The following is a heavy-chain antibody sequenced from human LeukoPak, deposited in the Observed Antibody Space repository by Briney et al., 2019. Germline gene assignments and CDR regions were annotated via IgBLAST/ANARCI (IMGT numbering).Heavy chain of an antibody. CDR2: ISAYNGNT. D-gene: IGHD6-13*01. Sequence: ASVKVSCKASGYTFTSNGISWVRHAPGQGREWMGLISAYNGNTNYVQNLQGRVTMTTDTSTSTAYMELRSLRSDDTAVYYCARDIAAAGFYDYWGQGTLVTVSS. V-gene: IGHV1-18*01. CDR1: GYTFTSNG. CDR3: ARDIAAAGFYDY. J-gene: IGHJ4*02.